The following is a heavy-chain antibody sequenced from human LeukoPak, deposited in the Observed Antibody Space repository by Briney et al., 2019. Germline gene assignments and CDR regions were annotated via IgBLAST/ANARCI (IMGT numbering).Heavy chain of an antibody. V-gene: IGHV1-69*05. CDR3: ARDLNPDYGDYVY. D-gene: IGHD4-17*01. CDR2: IIPIFGTA. CDR1: GGTFSSYA. J-gene: IGHJ4*02. Sequence: GSSVKVSCKASGGTFSSYAVSWVRQAPGQGLEWMGRIIPIFGTANYAQKFQGRVTITTDESTSTAYMELSSLRSEDTAVYYCARDLNPDYGDYVYWGQGTLVTVFS.